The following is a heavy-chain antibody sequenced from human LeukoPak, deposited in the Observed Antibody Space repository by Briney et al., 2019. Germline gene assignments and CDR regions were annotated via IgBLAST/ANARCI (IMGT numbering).Heavy chain of an antibody. J-gene: IGHJ4*02. Sequence: PSETLSLTCTVSGASISSGSYYWSWIRQPAGKGLEWIGRIYTSGSTNYNPSLKSRVTISVDTSKNQFSLKLSSVTAADTAVYYCAGGDYSGSYSLPFDYWGQGTLVTVSS. D-gene: IGHD1-26*01. CDR3: AGGDYSGSYSLPFDY. V-gene: IGHV4-61*02. CDR2: IYTSGST. CDR1: GASISSGSYY.